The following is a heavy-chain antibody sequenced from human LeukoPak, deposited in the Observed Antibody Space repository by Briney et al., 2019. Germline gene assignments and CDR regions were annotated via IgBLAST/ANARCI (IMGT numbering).Heavy chain of an antibody. CDR2: ITASGTDT. Sequence: GGSLRLSCTASGFSVSTYPMAWVRQAPGKGLQWVSTITASGTDTFYADSVKGRFTISRGNSKNTLSLQMNSLRAEDTALYYCAKYSSGWVNDYWGQGTLVTVSS. J-gene: IGHJ4*02. V-gene: IGHV3-23*01. CDR1: GFSVSTYP. D-gene: IGHD6-19*01. CDR3: AKYSSGWVNDY.